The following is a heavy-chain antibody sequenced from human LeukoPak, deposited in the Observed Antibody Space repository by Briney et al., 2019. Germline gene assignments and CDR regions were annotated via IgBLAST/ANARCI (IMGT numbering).Heavy chain of an antibody. CDR3: ARETTGTTFAAGFDP. CDR2: IIPIFGTA. D-gene: IGHD1-7*01. V-gene: IGHV1-69*05. Sequence: ASVKVSCKASGGTFSSYAISWVRQAPGQGLEWMGGIIPIFGTANYAQKFQGRVTITTDEYTSTAYMVLSSLRSEDTAVYYCARETTGTTFAAGFDPWGQGTLVTVSS. J-gene: IGHJ5*02. CDR1: GGTFSSYA.